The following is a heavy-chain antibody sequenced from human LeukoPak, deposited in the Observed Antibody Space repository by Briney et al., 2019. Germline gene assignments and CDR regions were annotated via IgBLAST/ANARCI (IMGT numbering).Heavy chain of an antibody. CDR2: IYYSGST. V-gene: IGHV4-39*07. D-gene: IGHD6-6*01. Sequence: SETLSLTCNVSGDSISSSSYYWSWIRVPPGKGLEWIGSIYYSGSTYYNPSLKSRVTISVDTSKNQFSLNLTSVTAADTAVYYCARAMSIAARLQTIFDYWGQGTLVTVSS. CDR3: ARAMSIAARLQTIFDY. CDR1: GDSISSSSYY. J-gene: IGHJ4*02.